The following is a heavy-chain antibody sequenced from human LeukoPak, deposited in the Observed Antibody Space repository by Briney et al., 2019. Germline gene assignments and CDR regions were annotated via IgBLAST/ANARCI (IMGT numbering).Heavy chain of an antibody. D-gene: IGHD1-26*01. Sequence: GGSLRLSCAASGFTFSSYAMSWVRQAPGKGLEWVSAIRGSGGSTYYADSVRGRFTISRDNSKNTLYLQMNSLRAEDTAVYYCAKVVVGATTWFDYWGQGTLVTVSS. CDR2: IRGSGGST. CDR3: AKVVVGATTWFDY. CDR1: GFTFSSYA. J-gene: IGHJ4*02. V-gene: IGHV3-23*01.